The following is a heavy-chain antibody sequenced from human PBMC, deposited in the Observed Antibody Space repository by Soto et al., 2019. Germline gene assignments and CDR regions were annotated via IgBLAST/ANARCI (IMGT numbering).Heavy chain of an antibody. J-gene: IGHJ6*02. V-gene: IGHV3-30*03. D-gene: IGHD3-9*01. CDR1: GFTFSTCG. Sequence: GGSLRLSCAASGFTFSTCGIHWVRQAPGKGLEWVAVISHDGSNKYYSDSVRGRCTISRGNSKNTLYLQMNSLRAEDTAVYYCARAECSSPDCLTAYYSYGLDVWGQGSTVTVSS. CDR3: ARAECSSPDCLTAYYSYGLDV. CDR2: ISHDGSNK.